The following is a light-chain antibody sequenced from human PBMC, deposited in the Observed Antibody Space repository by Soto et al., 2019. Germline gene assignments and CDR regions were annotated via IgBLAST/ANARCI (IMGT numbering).Light chain of an antibody. CDR3: RQYNSYHT. V-gene: IGKV1-5*03. CDR1: QSISSW. J-gene: IGKJ1*01. Sequence: DIQMTQSPSTLSASVGDRVTITCRASQSISSWLAWYQHKPGKAPKVLIYEASSLESGVPSRFSGSGSGTELTLTIRRPVPDDFATYYCRQYNSYHTYGQGTKVSLK. CDR2: EAS.